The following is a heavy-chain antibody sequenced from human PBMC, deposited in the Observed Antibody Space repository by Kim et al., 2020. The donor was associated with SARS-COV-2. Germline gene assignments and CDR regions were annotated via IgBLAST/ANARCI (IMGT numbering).Heavy chain of an antibody. J-gene: IGHJ5*02. CDR1: GFTFSTYA. V-gene: IGHV3-23*03. CDR2: VYGGAANT. CDR3: AKCKGGDCYSWFDP. Sequence: GGSLRLSCAASGFTFSTYAMTWVRQAPRKGLEWVSTVYGGAANTYYADSVKGRFTISRDDSKNTLYLQMDSLRVEDTAVYYCAKCKGGDCYSWFDPWGQGTLVTVSS. D-gene: IGHD2-21*02.